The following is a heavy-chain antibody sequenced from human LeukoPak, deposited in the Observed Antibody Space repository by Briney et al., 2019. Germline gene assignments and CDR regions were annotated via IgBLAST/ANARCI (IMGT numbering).Heavy chain of an antibody. V-gene: IGHV4-39*01. Sequence: TLSLTCTVSGGSISSSSYYWGWIRQPPGKGLEWIGSIYYSGSTYYNPSLKSRVTISVDTSKNQFSLKLSSVTAADTVVYYCARHTYDSSGYYYPEYFQHWGQGTLVTVSS. J-gene: IGHJ1*01. CDR3: ARHTYDSSGYYYPEYFQH. D-gene: IGHD3-22*01. CDR2: IYYSGST. CDR1: GGSISSSSYY.